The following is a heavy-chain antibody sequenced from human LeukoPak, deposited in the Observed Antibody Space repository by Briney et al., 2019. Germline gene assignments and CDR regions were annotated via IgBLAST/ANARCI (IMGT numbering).Heavy chain of an antibody. J-gene: IGHJ4*02. V-gene: IGHV4-39*01. Sequence: PSETLSLTCTVSGGSISSSSYYWGWIRQPPGKGLEWIGSIYYSGSTYYNPSLKSRVTISVDTSNNQFSLKLSSVTAADTAVYYCARQDTAMVPIDYWGQGTLVTVSS. CDR2: IYYSGST. CDR1: GGSISSSSYY. D-gene: IGHD5-18*01. CDR3: ARQDTAMVPIDY.